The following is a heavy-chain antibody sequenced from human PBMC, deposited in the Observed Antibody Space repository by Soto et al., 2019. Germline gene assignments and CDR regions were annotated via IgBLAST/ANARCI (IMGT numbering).Heavy chain of an antibody. J-gene: IGHJ4*02. CDR1: GFTFSSYA. Sequence: DVQLLESGGGLVQPEGSLRLSCAASGFTFSSYAMGWVRQGPGKGLEWVAVVSIGGSTHYADTVRGRFTISRDNSKNTLSLHMNILTAEDTAVYFCAKRLGAGGHFDSWGQGALLTVSS. D-gene: IGHD1-26*01. V-gene: IGHV3-23*01. CDR3: AKRLGAGGHFDS. CDR2: VSIGGST.